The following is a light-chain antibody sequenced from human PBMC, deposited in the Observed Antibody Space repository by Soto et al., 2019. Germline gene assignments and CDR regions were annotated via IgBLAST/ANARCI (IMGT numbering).Light chain of an antibody. J-gene: IGLJ3*02. CDR3: QSYDSSLSGWV. Sequence: QSVLTQPPSVSGAPGQRVTISCTGSRSNIGAGYDVHWYQQLPGTAPKLLTYGNSNRPSGVPDRFSGSKSGTSASLAITGLQAEDEAEYYCQSYDSSLSGWVFGGGTKLTVL. CDR1: RSNIGAGYD. CDR2: GNS. V-gene: IGLV1-40*01.